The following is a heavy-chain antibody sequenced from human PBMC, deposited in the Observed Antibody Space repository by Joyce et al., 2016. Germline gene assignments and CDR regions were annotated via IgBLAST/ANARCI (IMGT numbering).Heavy chain of an antibody. CDR3: AKARRNNGGWFDP. Sequence: QVQLQESGPGLVKPSQTLSLTCTVSGGSIRSGDYYWSWIRQPPGKGLEWIGYIHYGGSTYYNPSLKRRVTRSVDTSKNQFSLRLSSVTAADTAVYYCAKARRNNGGWFDPWGQGTLVTVSS. J-gene: IGHJ5*02. CDR1: GGSIRSGDYY. CDR2: IHYGGST. D-gene: IGHD2/OR15-2a*01. V-gene: IGHV4-30-4*01.